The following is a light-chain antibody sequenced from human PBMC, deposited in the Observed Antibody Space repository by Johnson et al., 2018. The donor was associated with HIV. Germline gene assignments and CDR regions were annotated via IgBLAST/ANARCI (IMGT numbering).Light chain of an antibody. J-gene: IGLJ1*01. CDR1: SSNIGNNY. V-gene: IGLV1-51*02. Sequence: QSVLTQPPSVSAAPGQKVTISCSGSSSNIGNNYVSWYQQLPGTAPKLLIYENNKRPSGIPDRFSASKSGTSATLGITGLQTGDEADYYCATWDSSLRGGVFGTGTKVTVL. CDR3: ATWDSSLRGGV. CDR2: ENN.